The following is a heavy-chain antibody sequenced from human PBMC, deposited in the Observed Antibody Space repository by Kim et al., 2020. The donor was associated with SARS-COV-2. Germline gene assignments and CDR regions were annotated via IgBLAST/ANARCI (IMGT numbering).Heavy chain of an antibody. CDR3: ARGIVILGTNFDAFDT. D-gene: IGHD1-26*01. V-gene: IGHV3-21*01. J-gene: IGHJ3*02. Sequence: GGSLRLSCAASGFIFSTYTMSWVRQAPGKGLEWVSSISGTSGHIYHADSLKGRFAISRDNAKNSLFLQMNSLRAEDTAVYYCARGIVILGTNFDAFDTWG. CDR2: ISGTSGHI. CDR1: GFIFSTYT.